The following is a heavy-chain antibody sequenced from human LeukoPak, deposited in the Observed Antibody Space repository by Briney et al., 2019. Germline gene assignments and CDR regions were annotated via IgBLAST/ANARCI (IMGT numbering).Heavy chain of an antibody. V-gene: IGHV3-74*01. CDR3: AGGAGDTMVRGVTTSYYYYGRDV. D-gene: IGHD3-10*01. CDR2: INSDGSST. Sequence: GGSLRLSCAASGFTFSSYWMHWVRQAPGKGLVWVSRINSDGSSTSYADSVKGRFTISRDNAKNTLYLQMNSLRAEDTAVYYCAGGAGDTMVRGVTTSYYYYGRDVWGKGTTVTVSS. J-gene: IGHJ6*04. CDR1: GFTFSSYW.